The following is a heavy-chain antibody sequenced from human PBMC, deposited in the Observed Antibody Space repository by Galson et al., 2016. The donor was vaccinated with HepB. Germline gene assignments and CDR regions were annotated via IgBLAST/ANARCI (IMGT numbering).Heavy chain of an antibody. Sequence: QSGAEVKKPGESLKISCQGSGYSFTTYWIGWVRQMPGKGLEWMGIIYPDDSDIRYSPSFQGQVSISADKSISTAYLQWSSLEASDTAIYYCARFVYGSGRYPNRMDVWGQGTTVTVSS. D-gene: IGHD3-10*01. CDR1: GYSFTTYW. J-gene: IGHJ6*02. V-gene: IGHV5-51*01. CDR3: ARFVYGSGRYPNRMDV. CDR2: IYPDDSDI.